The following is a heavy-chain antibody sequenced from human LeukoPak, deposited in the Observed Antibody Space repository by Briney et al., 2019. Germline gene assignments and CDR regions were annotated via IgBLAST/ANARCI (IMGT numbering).Heavy chain of an antibody. J-gene: IGHJ4*02. CDR3: ARNMGGYGDYTYLDY. V-gene: IGHV4-59*01. CDR1: GGSITPYY. CDR2: IYYTGST. Sequence: SETLSLTCAVSGGSITPYYWSWIRQPPGKGLEWIGYIYYTGSTKYSPSLKSRVTISVDSSKDQFSLKLSSVTAADTAVYYCARNMGGYGDYTYLDYWGQGTLVTVSS. D-gene: IGHD4-17*01.